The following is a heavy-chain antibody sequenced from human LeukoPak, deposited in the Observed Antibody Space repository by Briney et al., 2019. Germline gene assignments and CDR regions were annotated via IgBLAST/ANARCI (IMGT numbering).Heavy chain of an antibody. J-gene: IGHJ4*02. D-gene: IGHD3-22*01. CDR1: GGSFSGYY. Sequence: SETLSLTCAVYGGSFSGYYWSWIRQPPGKGLEWIGEINHSGSTNYNPSLKSRVTISVDTSKNQFSLKLSSVTAADTAVYYCARYYYDSSGYYYWGKEKFDSWGQGILVTVST. CDR3: ARYYYDSSGYYYWGKEKFDS. V-gene: IGHV4-34*01. CDR2: INHSGST.